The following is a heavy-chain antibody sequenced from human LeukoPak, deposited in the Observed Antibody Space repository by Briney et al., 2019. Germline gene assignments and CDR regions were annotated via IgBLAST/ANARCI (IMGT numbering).Heavy chain of an antibody. J-gene: IGHJ4*02. CDR2: IRSKAYGGTT. CDR1: GFTFGDYA. CDR3: TRETGGWEALDGFDY. V-gene: IGHV3-49*03. D-gene: IGHD1-26*01. Sequence: GGSLRLSCTASGFTFGDYAMSWFRQAPGKGLEWVGFIRSKAYGGTTEYAASVKGRFTISRDDSKSIAYLQMNSLKTEDTAVYYCTRETGGWEALDGFDYWGQGTLVTVSS.